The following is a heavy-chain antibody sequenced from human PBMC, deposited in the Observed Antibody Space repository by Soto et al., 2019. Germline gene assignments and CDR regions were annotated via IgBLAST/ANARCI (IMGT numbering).Heavy chain of an antibody. D-gene: IGHD2-2*01. CDR1: GFTFSRYS. CDR3: AREYCSSTSCLNWFDP. V-gene: IGHV3-48*01. Sequence: GGSLRLSCAASGFTFSRYSMNWVRQAPGKGLEWVSYISGSSAIYYADSVKGRFTISRDNAKNSLYLQMNSLRAEDTAVYYCAREYCSSTSCLNWFDPWGQGTLVTVSS. CDR2: ISGSSAI. J-gene: IGHJ5*02.